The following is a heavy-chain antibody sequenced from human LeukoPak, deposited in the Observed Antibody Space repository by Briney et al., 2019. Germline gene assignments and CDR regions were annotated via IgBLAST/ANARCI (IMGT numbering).Heavy chain of an antibody. CDR1: GYTFTGYY. V-gene: IGHV1-2*06. CDR3: ARDGSGSYYNGFDY. CDR2: INPNSGGT. J-gene: IGHJ4*02. D-gene: IGHD3-10*01. Sequence: ASVKVSCKASGYTFTGYYMHWLRQAPGQGLEWMGRINPNSGGTNYAQKFQGRVTMTRDTSISTAYMELSRLRSDDAAVYYCARDGSGSYYNGFDYWGQGTLVTVSS.